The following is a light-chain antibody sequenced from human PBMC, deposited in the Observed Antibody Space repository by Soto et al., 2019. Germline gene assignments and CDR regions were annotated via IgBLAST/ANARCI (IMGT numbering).Light chain of an antibody. V-gene: IGKV1-12*01. CDR3: QQANSFPLT. Sequence: DLQMTQSPSSVSASVGDRVTITCRASQGISSLLAWYQQKPGKAPNLLIHTASSLQSGVPSRFSGGGSGTDFTLTISSLQPEDFATYYCQQANSFPLTFGGGTKVEIK. CDR1: QGISSL. CDR2: TAS. J-gene: IGKJ4*01.